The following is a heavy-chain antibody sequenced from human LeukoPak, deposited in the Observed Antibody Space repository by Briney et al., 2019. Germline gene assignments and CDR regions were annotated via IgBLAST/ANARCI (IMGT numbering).Heavy chain of an antibody. CDR1: GGSISSSSYY. CDR3: ATLWRLGASTGEAFDI. Sequence: PSETLSLTCTVSGGSISSSSYYWSWLRQPPGKGLEWIGYIYYSGSTNYNPSVKSRVTMSVDTSKNQFSLKLNSVTAADTAVYYCATLWRLGASTGEAFDIWGQGTMVTVPS. D-gene: IGHD1-26*01. J-gene: IGHJ3*02. CDR2: IYYSGST. V-gene: IGHV4-61*01.